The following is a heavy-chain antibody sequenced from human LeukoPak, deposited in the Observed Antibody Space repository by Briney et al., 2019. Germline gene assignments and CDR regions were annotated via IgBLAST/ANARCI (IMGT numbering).Heavy chain of an antibody. CDR1: GGSISSSSYY. J-gene: IGHJ4*02. CDR2: IYYSGST. Sequence: SETLSLTCTVSGGSISSSSYYWGWIRQPPGKGLEWIGSIYYSGSTYYNPSLKSRVTMSVDTSKNQFSLKLSSVTAADTAVYYCARDADGGYFDYWGQGTLVTVSS. CDR3: ARDADGGYFDY. V-gene: IGHV4-39*07. D-gene: IGHD4-23*01.